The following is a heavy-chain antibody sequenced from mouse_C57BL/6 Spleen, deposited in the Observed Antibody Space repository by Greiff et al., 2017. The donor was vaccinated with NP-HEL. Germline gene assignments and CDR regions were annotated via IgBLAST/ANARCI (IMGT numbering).Heavy chain of an antibody. CDR3: TREGYGSSFAY. J-gene: IGHJ3*01. Sequence: EVQVVESGEGLVKPGGSLKLSCAASGFTFSSYAMSWVRQTPEKRLEWVAYISSGGDYIYYADTVKGRFTISRDNARNTLYLQMSSLKSEDTAMYYCTREGYGSSFAYWGQGTLVTVSA. V-gene: IGHV5-9-1*02. D-gene: IGHD1-1*01. CDR1: GFTFSSYA. CDR2: ISSGGDYI.